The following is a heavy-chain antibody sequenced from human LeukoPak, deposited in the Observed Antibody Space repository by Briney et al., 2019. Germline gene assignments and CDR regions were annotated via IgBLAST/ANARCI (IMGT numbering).Heavy chain of an antibody. V-gene: IGHV3-23*01. Sequence: QTGGSLRLSCAASGFTFSSYAMSWVRQAPGKGLEWVSNIGRGGENIYYADSVEGRFTISRDNSKNTLYLQMSSLSREDTAVYYCARRGGSSGWGAFDIWGQGTPVTVSS. J-gene: IGHJ3*02. CDR2: IGRGGENI. CDR3: ARRGGSSGWGAFDI. CDR1: GFTFSSYA. D-gene: IGHD6-19*01.